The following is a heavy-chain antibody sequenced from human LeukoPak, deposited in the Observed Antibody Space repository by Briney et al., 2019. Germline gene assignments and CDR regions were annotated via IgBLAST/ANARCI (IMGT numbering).Heavy chain of an antibody. CDR1: GGSITTYY. J-gene: IGHJ3*02. CDR2: SSNNGST. D-gene: IGHD3-10*01. Sequence: PSETLSLTCTVSGGSITTYYWSWVRQPPGKGLEWIGYSSNNGSTKYNPSLKSRVTISVDTSMNQFSLRLKSMTAADTAVYYCARRGPGGWAFDIWGQGTMVPVSS. CDR3: ARRGPGGWAFDI. V-gene: IGHV4-59*08.